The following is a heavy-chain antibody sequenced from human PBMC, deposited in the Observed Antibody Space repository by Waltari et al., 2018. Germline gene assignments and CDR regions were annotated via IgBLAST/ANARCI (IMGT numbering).Heavy chain of an antibody. CDR3: ATYIGASVGTAAFDV. Sequence: GWIRQPPGRGLEWNGTISFKGATSSSLSLKSRVTISRDTSKNQLSLKLGSVTAADTGVYYCATYIGASVGTAAFDVWGQGTMVTVSS. D-gene: IGHD5-12*01. CDR2: ISFKGAT. V-gene: IGHV4-39*01. J-gene: IGHJ3*01.